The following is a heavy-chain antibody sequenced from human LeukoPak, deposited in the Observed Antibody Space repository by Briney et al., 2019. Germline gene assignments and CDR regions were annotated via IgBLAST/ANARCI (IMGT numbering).Heavy chain of an antibody. Sequence: ASVKVSCTASGYTFTSYYMHWVRQAPGQGLEWIGIINPSGGSTSYAQKFQGRVTMTRDTSTSTVYMELNSLRAEDTAVYYCAKGDGDYDFWSGYYSWVERSRYGMDVWGQGTTVTVSS. V-gene: IGHV1-46*01. D-gene: IGHD3-3*01. CDR1: GYTFTSYY. CDR3: AKGDGDYDFWSGYYSWVERSRYGMDV. J-gene: IGHJ6*02. CDR2: INPSGGST.